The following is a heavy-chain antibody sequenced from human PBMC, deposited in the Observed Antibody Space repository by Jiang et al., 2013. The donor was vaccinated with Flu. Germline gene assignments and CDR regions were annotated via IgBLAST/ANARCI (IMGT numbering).Heavy chain of an antibody. V-gene: IGHV4-39*01. D-gene: IGHD3-22*01. J-gene: IGHJ5*02. CDR3: VGYYDSSGYYYVNWFDP. CDR2: IYYSGST. Sequence: SGPGLVKPSETLSLTCTVSGGSISSSSYYWGWIRQPPGKGLEWIGSIYYSGSTYYNPSLKSRVTISVDTSKNQFSLKLSSVTAADTAVYYCVGYYDSSGYYYVNWFDPWGQGTLVTVSS. CDR1: GGSISSSSYY.